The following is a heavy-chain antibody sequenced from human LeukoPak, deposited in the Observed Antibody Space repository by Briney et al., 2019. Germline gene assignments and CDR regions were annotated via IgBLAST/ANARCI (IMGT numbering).Heavy chain of an antibody. J-gene: IGHJ4*02. Sequence: SETLSLTCTVSGGSINTRHYFWAWIRQPPGKGLEWIGSISYSGSTYYNPSLKSRVTISVDTSKNQFSLKLSSVTAADTAVYYCARVQAGNFDYWGQGTLVTVSS. V-gene: IGHV4-39*07. CDR2: ISYSGST. CDR3: ARVQAGNFDY. CDR1: GGSINTRHYF. D-gene: IGHD3-10*01.